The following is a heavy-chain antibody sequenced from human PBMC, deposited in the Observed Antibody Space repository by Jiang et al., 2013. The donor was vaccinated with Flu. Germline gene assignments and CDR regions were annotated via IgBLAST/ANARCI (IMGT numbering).Heavy chain of an antibody. V-gene: IGHV4-31*03. Sequence: SGSGLVKPSQTLSLTCTVSGGSISSGGYYWSWIRQHPGKGLEWIGSIYYSGSTYYNPSLKSRVTISVDTSKNQFSLKLSSVTAADTAVYYCARLRSADNDYMNWNLLDYWGQGTLVTVSS. CDR2: IYYSGST. D-gene: IGHD4-11*01. J-gene: IGHJ4*02. CDR1: GGSISSGGYY. CDR3: ARLRSADNDYMNWNLLDY.